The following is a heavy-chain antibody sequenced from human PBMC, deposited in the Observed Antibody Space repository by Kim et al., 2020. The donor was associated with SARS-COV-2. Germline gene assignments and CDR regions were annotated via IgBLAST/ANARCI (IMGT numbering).Heavy chain of an antibody. D-gene: IGHD2-15*01. CDR1: RFTFSRYW. Sequence: GGSLRLSCAASRFTFSRYWMSWVRQAPGKGLEWVANIKQDGSEKYYVDSVKGRFTISRDNAKNSLYLQMNSLRAEDTAVYYCARDRTRSGGSFFDYWGQGTLVTVSS. CDR2: IKQDGSEK. J-gene: IGHJ4*02. V-gene: IGHV3-7*05. CDR3: ARDRTRSGGSFFDY.